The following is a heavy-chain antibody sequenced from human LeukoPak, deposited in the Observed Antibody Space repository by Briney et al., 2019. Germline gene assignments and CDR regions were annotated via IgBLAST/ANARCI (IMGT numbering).Heavy chain of an antibody. V-gene: IGHV1-69*13. J-gene: IGHJ4*02. D-gene: IGHD3-16*02. CDR1: GGTFSSYA. Sequence: ASVKMSCKASGGTFSSYAISWVRHAPGQGLEWVGEIIPIFSTANYAQKFQGRVTITADESTSTAFMERSSLRSENTVVYYCRRPLRLGELSLSGFDYWGQGTLVTVSS. CDR2: IIPIFSTA. CDR3: RRPLRLGELSLSGFDY.